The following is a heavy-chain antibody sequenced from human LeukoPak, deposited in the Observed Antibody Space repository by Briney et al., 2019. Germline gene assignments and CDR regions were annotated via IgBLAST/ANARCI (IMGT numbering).Heavy chain of an antibody. J-gene: IGHJ4*02. CDR3: ARYRENWRSGRVVY. CDR1: GFTFSSYS. CDR2: FSSSSYI. Sequence: GGSLRLSCAASGFTFSSYSMNWVRQAPGKGLEWVSSFSSSSYIYYADSLKGRFTISTDNAKTSLYLQWNSLRAEDTAVYYCARYRENWRSGRVVYWGQGTLVTVSS. V-gene: IGHV3-21*01. D-gene: IGHD6-25*01.